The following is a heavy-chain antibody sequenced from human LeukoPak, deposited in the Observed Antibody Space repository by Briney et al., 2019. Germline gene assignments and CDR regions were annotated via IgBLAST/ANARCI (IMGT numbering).Heavy chain of an antibody. V-gene: IGHV4-34*01. CDR1: GGSFSGYY. Sequence: SETLSLTCAVYGGSFSGYYWSWIRQPPGKGLEWIGEINHSGSTNYNPSLKSRVTISVDTSKNQFSLKLSSVTAADTAVYYCARGVVGIAAAGTGDWFDPWGQGTLVTVSS. CDR3: ARGVVGIAAAGTGDWFDP. J-gene: IGHJ5*02. CDR2: INHSGST. D-gene: IGHD6-13*01.